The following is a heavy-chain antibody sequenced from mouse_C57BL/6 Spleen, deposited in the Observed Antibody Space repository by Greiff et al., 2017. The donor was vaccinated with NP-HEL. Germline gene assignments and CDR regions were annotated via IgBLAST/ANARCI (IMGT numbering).Heavy chain of an antibody. CDR2: ISSGSSTI. V-gene: IGHV5-17*01. J-gene: IGHJ1*03. CDR3: ARRGYYSSSAWYFDV. CDR1: GFTFSDYG. D-gene: IGHD2-12*01. Sequence: EVQVVESGGGLVKPGGSLKLSCAASGFTFSDYGMHWVRQAPEKGLEWVAYISSGSSTIYYADTVKGRFTVSRDNAKNTLFLQMTSLRSEDTAMCYCARRGYYSSSAWYFDVWGTGTTVTVSS.